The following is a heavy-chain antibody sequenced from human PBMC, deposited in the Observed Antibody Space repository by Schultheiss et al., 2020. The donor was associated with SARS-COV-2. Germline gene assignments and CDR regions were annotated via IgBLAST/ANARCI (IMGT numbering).Heavy chain of an antibody. D-gene: IGHD5-18*01. CDR1: GGSFSGYY. Sequence: SEILSLTCAVYGGSFSGYYWSWIRQPPGKGLEWIGEINHSGSTNYNPSLKSRVTISVDTSKNQFSLKLSSVTAADTAVYYCARGVEDTAMVWDAFDIWGQGTMVTVSS. J-gene: IGHJ3*02. V-gene: IGHV4-34*01. CDR3: ARGVEDTAMVWDAFDI. CDR2: INHSGST.